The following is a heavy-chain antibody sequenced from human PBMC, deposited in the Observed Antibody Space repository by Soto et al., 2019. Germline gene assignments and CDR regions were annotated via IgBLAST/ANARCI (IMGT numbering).Heavy chain of an antibody. V-gene: IGHV1-46*01. CDR2: INPDGGSA. CDR1: GYTFTSHY. CDR3: ARDHAMTTAVTPVPAFDV. J-gene: IGHJ3*01. D-gene: IGHD4-17*01. Sequence: ASVKVSCKASGYTFTSHYIHWVRQAPGQGPEWMGIINPDGGSASDAQKFQGRVTMTSDTSTSTLYMEVSSLRSEDTAVYYCARDHAMTTAVTPVPAFDVWGQGTMVTVSS.